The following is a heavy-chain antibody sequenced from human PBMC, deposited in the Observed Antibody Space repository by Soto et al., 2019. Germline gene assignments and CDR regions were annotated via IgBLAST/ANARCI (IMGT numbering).Heavy chain of an antibody. CDR3: ARASTTVTTLDY. V-gene: IGHV4-59*01. D-gene: IGHD4-17*01. Sequence: PSETLSLTCTVSGGSISGYYWSWIRQPPGKRLEWIGYIDYYGSTNYNPSLKSRVTISVDTSKKQFSLNLGSVTAADTAVYYCARASTTVTTLDYWGQGTLVTVSS. CDR2: IDYYGST. J-gene: IGHJ4*02. CDR1: GGSISGYY.